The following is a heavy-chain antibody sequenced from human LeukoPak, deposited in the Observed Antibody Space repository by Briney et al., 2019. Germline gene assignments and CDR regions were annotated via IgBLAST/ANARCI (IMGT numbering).Heavy chain of an antibody. V-gene: IGHV3-7*05. Sequence: GGSLRLSCAGPGDTFSSTWMSWVRQAPGKGLGWVDNIKQDVSEKYYVDSVKGRFTISRDNAKNSLYLQMDSRRAEDTAVYYCARDGFGNPLGYWGQGAMVTVSS. D-gene: IGHD4-23*01. J-gene: IGHJ4*02. CDR1: GDTFSSTW. CDR2: IKQDVSEK. CDR3: ARDGFGNPLGY.